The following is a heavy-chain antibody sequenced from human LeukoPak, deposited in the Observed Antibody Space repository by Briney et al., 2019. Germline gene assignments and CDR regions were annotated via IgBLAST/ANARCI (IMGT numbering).Heavy chain of an antibody. D-gene: IGHD6-13*01. CDR2: IYYSGST. J-gene: IGHJ4*02. V-gene: IGHV4-39*01. Sequence: PSETLSLTCTVSGGSISGSSYYWGWIRQPPGKGLEWIGSIYYSGSTYYNPSLKSRVTISVDTSKNQFSLKLSSVTAADTAVYYCARRVVAAAEDTNYFDYWGQGTLVTVSS. CDR3: ARRVVAAAEDTNYFDY. CDR1: GGSISGSSYY.